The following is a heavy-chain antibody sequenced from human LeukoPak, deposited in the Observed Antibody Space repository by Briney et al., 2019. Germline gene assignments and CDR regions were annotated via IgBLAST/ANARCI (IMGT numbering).Heavy chain of an antibody. CDR1: GFTFSSYT. D-gene: IGHD5-18*01. CDR3: ARYVDTTMLT. V-gene: IGHV3-48*02. CDR2: ISSSSSTI. J-gene: IGHJ4*02. Sequence: GGSLRLSCAASGFTFSSYTMNWVRQAPGKGLEWVSYISSSSSTIYYADSVKGRFTISRDNAKNPLYLQMNSLRDEDTAVYYCARYVDTTMLTWGQGTLVTVSS.